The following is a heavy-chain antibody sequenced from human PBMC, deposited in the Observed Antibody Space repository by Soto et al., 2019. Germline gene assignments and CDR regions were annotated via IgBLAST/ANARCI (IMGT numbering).Heavy chain of an antibody. CDR2: INHSGST. CDR1: GGSFSGYY. CDR3: VRGRAIVVVVAARASSGYFQH. Sequence: SETLSLTCAVYGGSFSGYYWSWIRQPPGKGLEWIGEINHSGSTNYNPSLKSRVTISVDTSKNQFSLKLSSVTAADTAVYYCVRGRAIVVVVAARASSGYFQHWGQGTLVTVCS. V-gene: IGHV4-34*01. D-gene: IGHD2-15*01. J-gene: IGHJ1*01.